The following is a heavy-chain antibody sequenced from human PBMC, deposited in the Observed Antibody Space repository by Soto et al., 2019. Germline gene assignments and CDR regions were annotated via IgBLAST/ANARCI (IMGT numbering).Heavy chain of an antibody. CDR2: ISAYNGNT. Sequence: GASVKVSCKASGYTFTSYGISWVRQAPGQGLEWMGWISAYNGNTNYAQKLQGRVTMTTDTSTSTAYMELRSLRSDDTAVYYCARDLLRASSWYGSLDYWGQGTLVTVSS. CDR1: GYTFTSYG. D-gene: IGHD6-13*01. CDR3: ARDLLRASSWYGSLDY. V-gene: IGHV1-18*01. J-gene: IGHJ4*02.